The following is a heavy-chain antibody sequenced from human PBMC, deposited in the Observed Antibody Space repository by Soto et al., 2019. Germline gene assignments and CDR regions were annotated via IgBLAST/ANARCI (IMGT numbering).Heavy chain of an antibody. CDR3: ARVSGSYYYGMDV. V-gene: IGHV4-4*02. D-gene: IGHD1-26*01. CDR2: IYHSGST. J-gene: IGHJ6*02. Sequence: QVQLQESGPGLVKPSGTLSLTCAVSGGSISSSNWWSWVRQPPGKGLEWIGEIYHSGSTNYNPSLTSRVTIAGDKSKTQFSLTLSSVTAADTAVYYCARVSGSYYYGMDVWGQGTTVTVSS. CDR1: GGSISSSNW.